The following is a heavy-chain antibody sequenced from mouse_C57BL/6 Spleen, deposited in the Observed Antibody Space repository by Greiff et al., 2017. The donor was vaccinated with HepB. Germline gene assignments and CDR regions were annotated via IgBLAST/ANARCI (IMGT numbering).Heavy chain of an antibody. J-gene: IGHJ2*01. CDR1: GYAFSSSW. D-gene: IGHD2-3*01. CDR2: IYPGDGDT. V-gene: IGHV1-82*01. Sequence: VKLQQSGPELVKPGASVKISCKASGYAFSSSWMNWVKQRPGKGLEWIGRIYPGDGDTNYNGKFKGKATLTADKSSSTAYMQLSSLTSEDSAVYFCALDGYYVYFDYWGQGTTLTVSS. CDR3: ALDGYYVYFDY.